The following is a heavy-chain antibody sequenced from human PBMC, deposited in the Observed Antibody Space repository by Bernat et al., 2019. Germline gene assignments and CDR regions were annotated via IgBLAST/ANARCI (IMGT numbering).Heavy chain of an antibody. CDR1: GFTFSSFE. J-gene: IGHJ4*02. CDR3: ARSTNYGDFLFDN. Sequence: EVQVVESGGGLAQPGGSLRLSCAGSGFTFSSFEMNWVRQAPGKGLEWISYISDGGGTVYYADSVEGRFTISRDNAKNSLYLQMNGLRVEETAVYYCARSTNYGDFLFDNWGQGTLVTVSS. CDR2: ISDGGGTV. V-gene: IGHV3-48*03. D-gene: IGHD4-17*01.